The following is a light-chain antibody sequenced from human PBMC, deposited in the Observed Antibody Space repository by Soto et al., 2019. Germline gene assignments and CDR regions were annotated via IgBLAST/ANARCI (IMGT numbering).Light chain of an antibody. J-gene: IGLJ2*01. V-gene: IGLV1-40*01. CDR2: GNS. CDR1: GSNIGAGYD. Sequence: QSVLTQPPSVSGAPGQRVTISCTGSGSNIGAGYDVHWYQQLPGTAPKLLIYGNSNRPSGVPDRFSGSKSGTSASLDITGLQAEDEADYYCQSYDSSLSGWVFGGGTKLTVL. CDR3: QSYDSSLSGWV.